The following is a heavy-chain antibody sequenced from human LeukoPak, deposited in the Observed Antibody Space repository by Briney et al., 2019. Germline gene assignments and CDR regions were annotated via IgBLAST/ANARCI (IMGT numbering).Heavy chain of an antibody. CDR3: ARGYYGSGEVDP. V-gene: IGHV4-4*07. CDR2: IYTSGST. D-gene: IGHD3-10*01. CDR1: GGSISYFY. Sequence: SETLSLTCTVSGGSISYFYWSWIRQPAGKGLEWIGRIYTSGSTNYNPSLKSRVTMSVDTSKKQFSLKLSSVTAADTAVYYCARGYYGSGEVDPWGQGTLVTVSS. J-gene: IGHJ5*02.